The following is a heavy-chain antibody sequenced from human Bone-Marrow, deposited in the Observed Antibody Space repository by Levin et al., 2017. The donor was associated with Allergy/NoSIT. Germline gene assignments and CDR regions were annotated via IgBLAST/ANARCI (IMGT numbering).Heavy chain of an antibody. CDR3: ARDGPMGYCSGGSCYPPKDVFQH. CDR2: ISSSSSYI. Sequence: GGSLRLSCAASGFTFSSYSMNWVRQAPGKGLEWVSSISSSSSYIYYADSVKGRFTISRDNAKNSLYLQMNSLRAEDTAVYYCARDGPMGYCSGGSCYPPKDVFQHWGQGTLVTVSS. CDR1: GFTFSSYS. V-gene: IGHV3-21*01. J-gene: IGHJ1*01. D-gene: IGHD2-15*01.